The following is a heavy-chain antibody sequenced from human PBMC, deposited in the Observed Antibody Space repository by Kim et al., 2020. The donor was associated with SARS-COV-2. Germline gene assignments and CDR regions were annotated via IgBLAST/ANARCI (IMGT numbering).Heavy chain of an antibody. D-gene: IGHD2-8*02. Sequence: SETLSLTCTVSSGSVSGHYWSWVRQSPGKGLEWMAYIYYSGSTNYKPSFTSRLTMSVDTSTNQLPLKLTSVTAADTAGYYYARLVRAPTAREYHYFDDWG. CDR3: ARLVRAPTAREYHYFDD. V-gene: IGHV4-59*02. CDR1: SGSVSGHY. CDR2: IYYSGST. J-gene: IGHJ4*01.